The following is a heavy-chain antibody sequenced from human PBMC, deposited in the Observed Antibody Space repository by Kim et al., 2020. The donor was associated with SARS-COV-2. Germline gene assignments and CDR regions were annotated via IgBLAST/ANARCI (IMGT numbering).Heavy chain of an antibody. V-gene: IGHV3-48*02. D-gene: IGHD1-26*01. Sequence: GGSLRLSCAASGFTFSSYSMNWVRQAPGKGLEWVSYISSSSSTIYYADSVKGRFTISRDNAKNSLYLQMNSLRDEDTAVYYCAREREGGSYYAHFDYWGQGTLVTVSS. J-gene: IGHJ4*02. CDR3: AREREGGSYYAHFDY. CDR1: GFTFSSYS. CDR2: ISSSSSTI.